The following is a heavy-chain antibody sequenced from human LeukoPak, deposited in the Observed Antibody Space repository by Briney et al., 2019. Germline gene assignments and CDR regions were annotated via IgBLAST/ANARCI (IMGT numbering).Heavy chain of an antibody. D-gene: IGHD3-16*02. V-gene: IGHV4-59*01. Sequence: SQTLSLTCTVSGGSISSYYWNWIRQSPGKGLEWIGCIYYTGSTNYNPSLKSRVTISVDTSKNQFSLKLSSVTAADTAVYYCARGGAALGVIYWFDPWGQGTLVTVSS. CDR2: IYYTGST. CDR1: GGSISSYY. J-gene: IGHJ5*02. CDR3: ARGGAALGVIYWFDP.